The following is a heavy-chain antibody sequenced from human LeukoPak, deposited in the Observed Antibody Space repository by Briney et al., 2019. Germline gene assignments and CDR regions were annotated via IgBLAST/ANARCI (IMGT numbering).Heavy chain of an antibody. CDR1: GGSISSYY. CDR3: ARLSSLANIAARGRTWLDP. D-gene: IGHD6-6*01. J-gene: IGHJ5*02. Sequence: MTSETLSLTCTVSGGSISSYYWGWIRQPPGKGLECIGNIYYSGSTYYNPSLKSRVTISVDTSKNQFSLKLSSVTAADTAVYYCARLSSLANIAARGRTWLDPWGQGSLVTVSS. CDR2: IYYSGST. V-gene: IGHV4-39*07.